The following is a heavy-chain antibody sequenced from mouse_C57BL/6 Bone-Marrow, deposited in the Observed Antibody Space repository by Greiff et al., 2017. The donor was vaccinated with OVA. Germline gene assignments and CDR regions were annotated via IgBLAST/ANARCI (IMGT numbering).Heavy chain of an antibody. CDR2: INPNNGGT. D-gene: IGHD2-3*01. J-gene: IGHJ3*01. CDR1: GYTFNDYY. CDR3: ARGRWLPPWFAY. Sequence: EVQLQQSGPELVKPGASVKISCKASGYTFNDYYMNWVKQSHGKSLEWIGDINPNNGGTSYNQKFKGKATLTVDKSSSTAYMELRSLTSEDSAVYYCARGRWLPPWFAYWGQGTLVTVSA. V-gene: IGHV1-26*01.